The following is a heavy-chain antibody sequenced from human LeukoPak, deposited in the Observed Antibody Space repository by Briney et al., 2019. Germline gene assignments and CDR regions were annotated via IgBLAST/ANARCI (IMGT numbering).Heavy chain of an antibody. Sequence: GGSLRLSCAASGLTFSSYNMNWVRQAPGKGLEWVSSISRSSTYISYADSVKGRFTISRDNAKNSLYLQMNSLRAEDTAVYYCARLETTPYYFDYWGQGTLVTVSS. CDR3: ARLETTPYYFDY. D-gene: IGHD1-1*01. CDR2: ISRSSTYI. J-gene: IGHJ4*02. V-gene: IGHV3-21*01. CDR1: GLTFSSYN.